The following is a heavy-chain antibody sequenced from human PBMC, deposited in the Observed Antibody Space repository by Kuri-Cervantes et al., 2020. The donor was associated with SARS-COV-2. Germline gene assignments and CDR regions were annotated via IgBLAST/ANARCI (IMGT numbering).Heavy chain of an antibody. J-gene: IGHJ4*02. Sequence: GGSLRLSCAASGFTFSSYAMSWVRQAPGKGLEWVSAISGSGGSTYYADSVKGRFTISRDNAKNSLYLQMNSLRAEDTAVYYCARETSGYYYLDFDYWGQGTLVTVSS. D-gene: IGHD3-22*01. V-gene: IGHV3-23*01. CDR2: ISGSGGST. CDR1: GFTFSSYA. CDR3: ARETSGYYYLDFDY.